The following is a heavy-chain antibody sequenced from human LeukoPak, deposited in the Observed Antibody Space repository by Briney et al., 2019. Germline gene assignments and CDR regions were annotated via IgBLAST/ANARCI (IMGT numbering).Heavy chain of an antibody. CDR1: GFTFSSYG. CDR2: IRYDGSNK. V-gene: IGHV3-30*02. Sequence: RGSLRLSCAASGFTFSSYGIHWVRQAPGKGLEWVAFIRYDGSNKYYADSVKGRFTISRDNSKNTLYLQMNSLRAEDTAVYYCAKDGSFYYDSSGYYYIDYWGQGTLVTVPS. J-gene: IGHJ4*02. CDR3: AKDGSFYYDSSGYYYIDY. D-gene: IGHD3-22*01.